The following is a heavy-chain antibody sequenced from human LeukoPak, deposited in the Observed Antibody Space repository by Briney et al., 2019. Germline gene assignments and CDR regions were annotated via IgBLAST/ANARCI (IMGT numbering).Heavy chain of an antibody. CDR2: IYHSGTT. CDR3: ARAVDYRNYFDY. J-gene: IGHJ4*02. V-gene: IGHV4-31*03. D-gene: IGHD4-11*01. Sequence: SQTLSLACTVSGDSMTRGGYYWSWVRQHPGKGLEWVGFIYHSGTTFYNPSLESRATISVDTSQNQFSLKLTSVTAADTAVYYCARAVDYRNYFDYWGQGTLVTVSS. CDR1: GDSMTRGGYY.